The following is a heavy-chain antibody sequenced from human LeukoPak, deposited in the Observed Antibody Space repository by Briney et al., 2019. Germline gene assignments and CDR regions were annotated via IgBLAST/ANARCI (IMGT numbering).Heavy chain of an antibody. D-gene: IGHD1-26*01. CDR1: GFTVSSNY. CDR3: AGSYFGLYYFDY. Sequence: GGSLRLSCAASGFTVSSNYMSWVRQAPGKGLALVSVIYSGGSTYYADSVKGRFTISRDNSKNTLYLQMNSLRAEDTAVYYCAGSYFGLYYFDYWGQGALVTVSS. CDR2: IYSGGST. V-gene: IGHV3-66*01. J-gene: IGHJ4*02.